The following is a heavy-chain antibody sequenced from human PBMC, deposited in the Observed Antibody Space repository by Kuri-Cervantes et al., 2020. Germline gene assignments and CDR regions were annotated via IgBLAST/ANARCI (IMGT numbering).Heavy chain of an antibody. V-gene: IGHV4-34*01. CDR1: GGSFSGYY. J-gene: IGHJ3*02. D-gene: IGHD6-13*01. CDR3: ARVRPQPYSSSWYKGAFDI. CDR2: INHSGST. Sequence: SETLSLTCAVYGGSFSGYYWSWIRQPPGKGLEWIGEINHSGSTNYNPSLKSRVTISVDTSKNQFSLKSASVTAADTAVYYCARVRPQPYSSSWYKGAFDIWGQGTMVTVSS.